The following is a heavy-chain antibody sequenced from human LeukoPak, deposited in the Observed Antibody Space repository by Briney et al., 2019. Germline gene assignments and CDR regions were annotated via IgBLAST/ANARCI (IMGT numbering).Heavy chain of an antibody. Sequence: GGSLRLSCAASEFIFSTYLMTWVRQAPGKGPEWVANIKQDGREKYYADSVRGRFTISRDDGKKSLYLQMDSLRVDDTAVYYCAGERPSSSWYDFWGQGTLVTVSS. J-gene: IGHJ5*01. CDR1: EFIFSTYL. V-gene: IGHV3-7*01. CDR2: IKQDGREK. D-gene: IGHD6-13*01. CDR3: AGERPSSSWYDF.